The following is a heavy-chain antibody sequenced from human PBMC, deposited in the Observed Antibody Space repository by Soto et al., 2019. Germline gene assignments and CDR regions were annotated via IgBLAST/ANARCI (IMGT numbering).Heavy chain of an antibody. D-gene: IGHD6-13*01. Sequence: PGESLKISCKGSGYSFTSYWIGWVRQMPGKGLEWMGIIYPGDSDTRYSPSFQGQVTISADKSISTAYLQWSTLKASDTAMYYCARTSAAGKYYYGMDVWGQGTTVTVSS. CDR1: GYSFTSYW. CDR3: ARTSAAGKYYYGMDV. CDR2: IYPGDSDT. J-gene: IGHJ6*02. V-gene: IGHV5-51*01.